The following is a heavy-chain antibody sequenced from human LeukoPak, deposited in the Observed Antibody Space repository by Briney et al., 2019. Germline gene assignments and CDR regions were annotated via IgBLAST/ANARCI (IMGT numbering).Heavy chain of an antibody. CDR1: GGSISSYY. V-gene: IGHV4-59*08. J-gene: IGHJ4*02. CDR3: ARLYSSGWYAWFDY. Sequence: SEALSLTCTVSGGSISSYYWSWIRQPPGKGLEWIGYIYYSGSTNYNPSLKSRVTISVDTSKNQFSLKLSSVTAADTAVYYCARLYSSGWYAWFDYWGQGTLVTVSS. D-gene: IGHD6-19*01. CDR2: IYYSGST.